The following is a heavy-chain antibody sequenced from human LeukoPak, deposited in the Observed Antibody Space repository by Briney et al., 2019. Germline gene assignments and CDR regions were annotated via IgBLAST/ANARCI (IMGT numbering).Heavy chain of an antibody. J-gene: IGHJ5*02. CDR1: GGFLSNYY. V-gene: IGHV4-34*01. Sequence: SETLSLTCAVYGGFLSNYYWSWIRQPPGKGLEWIGEINHSGSTKFNPSLKSRVTILVAMSKSQFSLELRSVTAADTAVYYSARGPASGSDFAWFDPWGQGTLVTVSS. CDR2: INHSGST. D-gene: IGHD3-10*01. CDR3: ARGPASGSDFAWFDP.